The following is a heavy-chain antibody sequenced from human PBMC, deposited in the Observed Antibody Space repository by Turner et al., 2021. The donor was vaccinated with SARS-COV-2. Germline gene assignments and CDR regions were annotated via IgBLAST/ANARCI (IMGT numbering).Heavy chain of an antibody. V-gene: IGHV3-48*01. CDR1: GFTFTTFG. CDR3: ARLVSY. J-gene: IGHJ4*02. CDR2: ISSSSDVV. Sequence: EVQLVESGGGLVQPGGSLRLSCEASGFTFTTFGMSLVREVAGMELEWIAYISSSSDVVLYADSVKGRFAISRDNAKSSVYLQMNSLRAEDTAIYYCARLVSYWGQGTPVTVSS.